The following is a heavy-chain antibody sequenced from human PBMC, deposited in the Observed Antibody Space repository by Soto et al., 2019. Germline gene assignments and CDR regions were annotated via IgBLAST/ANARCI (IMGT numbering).Heavy chain of an antibody. CDR1: GFTFSNHY. D-gene: IGHD2-21*01. Sequence: QVQLVESGGGLVKPGGSLRLSCASSGFTFSNHYMRWIRQAPGKGLEFLSYISPRTTYKNYADSVKGRFTISRDNAKNSLYLQPNSLRAEDTAIYYCARGGGGGLFDPGGQGTCVTVSS. CDR2: ISPRTTYK. J-gene: IGHJ5*02. V-gene: IGHV3-11*06. CDR3: ARGGGGGLFDP.